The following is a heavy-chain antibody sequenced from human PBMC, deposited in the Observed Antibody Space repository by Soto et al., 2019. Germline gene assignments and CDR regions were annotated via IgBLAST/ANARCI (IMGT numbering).Heavy chain of an antibody. CDR2: INHSGST. CDR1: GGSFSGYY. CDR3: ARDHRITMVRGVIGGDTNWFDP. D-gene: IGHD3-10*01. V-gene: IGHV4-34*01. J-gene: IGHJ5*02. Sequence: SETLSLTCAVYGGSFSGYYWSWIRQPPGKGLEWIGEINHSGSTNYNPSLKSRVTISVDTSKNQFSLKLSSVTAADTAAYYCARDHRITMVRGVIGGDTNWFDPWGQGTLVTVSS.